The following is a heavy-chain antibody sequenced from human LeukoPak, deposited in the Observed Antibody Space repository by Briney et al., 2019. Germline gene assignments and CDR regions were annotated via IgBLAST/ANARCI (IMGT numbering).Heavy chain of an antibody. V-gene: IGHV1-18*01. CDR1: GYTFTSYG. CDR3: ARDPGYCSSTSCYAYYYYGMDV. D-gene: IGHD2-2*01. Sequence: ASVKVSCKASGYTFTSYGITWVRRAHGQGLEWLGWIRVYNGNTNYAKKLQGRVTMTTDTSTSTAYMELRSLRSDDTAVYYCARDPGYCSSTSCYAYYYYGMDVWGQGTTVTVSS. J-gene: IGHJ6*02. CDR2: IRVYNGNT.